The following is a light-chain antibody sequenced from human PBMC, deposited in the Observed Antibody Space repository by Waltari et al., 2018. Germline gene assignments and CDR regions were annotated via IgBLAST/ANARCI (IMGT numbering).Light chain of an antibody. Sequence: QSALTQPASVSGSPGQSITISCSGSRNDVGYNYVSWYQQRPGKAPKLMIYEVKNRTAGVSSRFSGSRSANTASLTISGLQAEDEADYYCSSFTTSTSLLIFGGGTKVTVL. CDR1: RNDVGYNY. CDR3: SSFTTSTSLLI. J-gene: IGLJ2*01. CDR2: EVK. V-gene: IGLV2-14*01.